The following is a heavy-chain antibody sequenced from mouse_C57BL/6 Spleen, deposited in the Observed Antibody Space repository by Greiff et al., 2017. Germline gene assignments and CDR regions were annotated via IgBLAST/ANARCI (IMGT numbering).Heavy chain of an antibody. CDR2: INYDGSST. CDR1: GFTFSDYY. CDR3: AREDDGYLYAMDY. D-gene: IGHD2-3*01. Sequence: EVQVVESEGGLVQPGSSMKLSCTASGFTFSDYYMAWVRQVPEKGLEWVANINYDGSSTYYLDSLKSRFIISRDNAKNILYLQMSSLKAEDTATYYCAREDDGYLYAMDYWGQGTSVTVSA. J-gene: IGHJ4*01. V-gene: IGHV5-16*01.